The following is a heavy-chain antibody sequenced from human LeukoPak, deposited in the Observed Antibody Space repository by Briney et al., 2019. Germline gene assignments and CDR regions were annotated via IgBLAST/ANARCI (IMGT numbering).Heavy chain of an antibody. CDR2: INNDGSDK. V-gene: IGHV3-74*01. CDR1: GFTFNSYG. J-gene: IGHJ3*02. D-gene: IGHD2-15*01. CDR3: ARGGYHHGFDI. Sequence: GGSLRLSCAASGFTFNSYGFHWVRQAPGKGLVWVSRINNDGSDKIYADSVKGRFTISRDNAKSTVDLQMNSLKAGDTAVYYCARGGYHHGFDIWGQGTMVTVSS.